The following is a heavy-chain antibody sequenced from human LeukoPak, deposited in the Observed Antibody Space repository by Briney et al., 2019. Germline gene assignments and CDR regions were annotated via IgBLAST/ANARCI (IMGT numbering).Heavy chain of an antibody. Sequence: GWSLRLSCSASGFTFSRFAMTWVRQLPGRGLDWVSSISGNGQQTYYADSVKGRFSVSRDNSKNILYLQMDSLRADDSALYYCAKDANYYDSSGYLIPFDYWGQGTLVTVSS. D-gene: IGHD3-22*01. CDR3: AKDANYYDSSGYLIPFDY. CDR1: GFTFSRFA. J-gene: IGHJ4*02. CDR2: ISGNGQQT. V-gene: IGHV3-23*01.